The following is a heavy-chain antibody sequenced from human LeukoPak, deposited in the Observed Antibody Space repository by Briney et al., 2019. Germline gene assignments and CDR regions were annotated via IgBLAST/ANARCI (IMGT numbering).Heavy chain of an antibody. V-gene: IGHV6-1*01. CDR2: TYYRSKWNN. CDR1: GDSVSSKSA. J-gene: IGHJ4*02. D-gene: IGHD5-24*01. CDR3: ARGDQSFDY. Sequence: PSQTLSLTCAISGDSVSSKSAWNWIRQSPSRGLEWLGRTYYRSKWNNNYAVSMKSRTTINPDTSKNQFSLQLYSVTAEDTAVYYCARGDQSFDYWGQGTLVTVSS.